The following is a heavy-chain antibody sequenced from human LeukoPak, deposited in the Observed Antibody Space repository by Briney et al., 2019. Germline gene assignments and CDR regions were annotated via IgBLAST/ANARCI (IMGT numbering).Heavy chain of an antibody. V-gene: IGHV3-23*01. CDR2: ISGSGGST. D-gene: IGHD3-22*01. Sequence: QPGGSLRLSCAASGFTFSSYAMSWVRQAPGKGLEWVSAISGSGGSTYYADSVKGRFTISRDNSKNTLYLQTNSLRAEDTAVYYCAKEDHYYDSSGYYYPAFDIWGQGTMVTVSS. CDR3: AKEDHYYDSSGYYYPAFDI. CDR1: GFTFSSYA. J-gene: IGHJ3*02.